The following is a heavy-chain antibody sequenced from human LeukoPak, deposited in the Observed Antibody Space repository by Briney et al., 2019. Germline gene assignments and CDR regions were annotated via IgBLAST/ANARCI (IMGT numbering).Heavy chain of an antibody. CDR2: IRYDGSNK. D-gene: IGHD4-17*01. V-gene: IGHV3-30*02. Sequence: PGGSLRLSRAASGFTFSSYGMHWVRQAPGKGLEWVAFIRYDGSNKYYADSVKGRFTISRDNSKNTLYLQMNSLRAEDTAVYYCAKEGLVYGDCPYYYYYYMDVWGKGTTVTVSS. CDR3: AKEGLVYGDCPYYYYYYMDV. CDR1: GFTFSSYG. J-gene: IGHJ6*03.